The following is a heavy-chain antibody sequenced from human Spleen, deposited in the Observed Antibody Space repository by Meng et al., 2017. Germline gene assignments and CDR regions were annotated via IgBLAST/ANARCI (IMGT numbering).Heavy chain of an antibody. J-gene: IGHJ3*01. CDR3: ATFCSDDCSSKSAFDL. CDR1: GYPFTGYY. CDR2: INPLSGGT. D-gene: IGHD2-21*02. V-gene: IGHV1-2*02. Sequence: ASVKVSCKASGYPFTGYYLHWVRQAPGQRLEWMAWINPLSGGTNYAQKFRGRVTVTRDTSISTAHMELTRLTSVDTAVYYCATFCSDDCSSKSAFDLWGQGTMVTVSS.